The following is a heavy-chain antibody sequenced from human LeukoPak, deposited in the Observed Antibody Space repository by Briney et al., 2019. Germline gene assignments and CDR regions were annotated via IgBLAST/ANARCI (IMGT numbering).Heavy chain of an antibody. CDR2: IYSGGST. V-gene: IGHV3-66*01. CDR3: AREWSVPCGYSGYGLAFDI. D-gene: IGHD5-12*01. J-gene: IGHJ3*02. CDR1: GFTVSSNY. Sequence: GGSLRLSCAASGFTVSSNYMSWVRQAPGKGLEWVSVIYSGGSTYYADSVKGRFTISRDNSKNTLYLQMNSLRAEDTAVYYCAREWSVPCGYSGYGLAFDIWGQGTMVTVSS.